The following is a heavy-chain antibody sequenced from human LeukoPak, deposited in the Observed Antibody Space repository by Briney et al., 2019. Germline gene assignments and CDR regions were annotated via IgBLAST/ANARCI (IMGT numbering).Heavy chain of an antibody. CDR3: ARDPSSYSSSWYPL. D-gene: IGHD6-13*01. Sequence: GGSLRLSCAASGFTFSSYSMNWVRQAPGKGLEWVSYISSSSSTIYYADSVKGRFTISRDNAKNSLYLQMNSLRADDTAVYYCARDPSSYSSSWYPLWGQGTLVTVSS. CDR1: GFTFSSYS. CDR2: ISSSSSTI. V-gene: IGHV3-48*01. J-gene: IGHJ4*02.